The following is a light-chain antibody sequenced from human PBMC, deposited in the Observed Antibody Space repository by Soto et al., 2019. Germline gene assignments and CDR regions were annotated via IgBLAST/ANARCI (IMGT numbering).Light chain of an antibody. J-gene: IGLJ2*01. Sequence: QSALTQPASVSGSPGQSITDSCTGTSSDVGSYNLVSWYQQHPGKAPKLMIYEGSKRPSGVSNRFSGSKSGNTASLTISGLQAEDEADYYCCSYAGSSTFLVVFGGATQLTVL. CDR2: EGS. CDR3: CSYAGSSTFLVV. CDR1: SSDVGSYNL. V-gene: IGLV2-23*03.